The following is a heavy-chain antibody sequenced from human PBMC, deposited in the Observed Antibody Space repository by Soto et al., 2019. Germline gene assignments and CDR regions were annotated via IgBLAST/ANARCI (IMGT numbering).Heavy chain of an antibody. CDR3: ARSAGPWLTYYGNDY. Sequence: GPSVKVSCKASGYTFTSYGISWVRQAPGQGLEWMGWISAYNGNTHYAQKLQGRVTMTTDTSTNTAYMELRSLRSDDTAVYYCARSAGPWLTYYGNDYWGQGTLVTVSS. V-gene: IGHV1-18*01. CDR2: ISAYNGNT. J-gene: IGHJ4*02. D-gene: IGHD3-16*01. CDR1: GYTFTSYG.